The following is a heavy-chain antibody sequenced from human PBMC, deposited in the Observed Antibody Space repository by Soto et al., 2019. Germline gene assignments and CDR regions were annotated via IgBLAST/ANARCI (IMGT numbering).Heavy chain of an antibody. CDR1: GGSINSDEFY. V-gene: IGHV4-31*03. Sequence: QVQLQESGPGLVKPSQTLSLTCSLSGGSINSDEFYWTWIRQSPGKGLEWIGYIYSSGRTHYNPSLKSRTNISLATSINLLSLRLSSVTAADTAVYYCARMGLHLGELSRNWFDPWGRGTLVTVSS. CDR3: ARMGLHLGELSRNWFDP. J-gene: IGHJ5*02. D-gene: IGHD3-16*02. CDR2: IYSSGRT.